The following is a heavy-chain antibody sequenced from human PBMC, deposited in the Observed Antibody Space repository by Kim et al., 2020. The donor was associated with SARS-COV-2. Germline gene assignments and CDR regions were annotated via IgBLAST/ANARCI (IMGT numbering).Heavy chain of an antibody. V-gene: IGHV4-59*01. CDR3: ATTRGYSYGYPY. CDR1: GGSISSYY. D-gene: IGHD5-18*01. J-gene: IGHJ4*02. Sequence: SETLSLTCTVSGGSISSYYWSWIRQPPGKGLEWIGYIYYSGSTNYNPSLKSRVTISVDTSKNQFSLKLSSVTAADTAVYYCATTRGYSYGYPYWGQGTLGTVSS. CDR2: IYYSGST.